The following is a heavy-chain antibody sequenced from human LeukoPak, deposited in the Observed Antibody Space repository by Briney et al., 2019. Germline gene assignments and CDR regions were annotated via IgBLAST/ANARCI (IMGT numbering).Heavy chain of an antibody. V-gene: IGHV4-38-2*01. D-gene: IGHD1-14*01. CDR2: IYHSGST. CDR1: GYSISSGYY. J-gene: IGHJ3*02. CDR3: ARQTGVDAFDI. Sequence: PSETLSLTCAVSGYSISSGYYRGWNRQPPGKGLEWIGSIYHSGSTYYNPSLKSRVTISVDTSKNQFSLKLSSVNAADTAVYYCARQTGVDAFDIWGQGTMVTVSS.